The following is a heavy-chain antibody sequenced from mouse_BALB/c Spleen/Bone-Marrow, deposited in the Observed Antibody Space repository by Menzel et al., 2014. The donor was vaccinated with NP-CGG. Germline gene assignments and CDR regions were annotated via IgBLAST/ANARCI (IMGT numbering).Heavy chain of an antibody. V-gene: IGHV1-7*01. Sequence: VQLQESGAELAKPGASVKMSCKASGYTFTSYWMHWVKQRPGQGLEWIGYINPSTGYTEYNQKFKDKATLTADKSSSTAYMQLSGLTSEDSAVYYCARPYGNYYLDYWGQGTSVTVSS. D-gene: IGHD2-1*01. CDR2: INPSTGYT. CDR3: ARPYGNYYLDY. CDR1: GYTFTSYW. J-gene: IGHJ4*01.